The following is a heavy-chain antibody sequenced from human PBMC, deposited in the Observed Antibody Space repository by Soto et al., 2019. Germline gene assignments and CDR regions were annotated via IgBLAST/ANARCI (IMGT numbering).Heavy chain of an antibody. CDR3: ARQPCGAATVTSVINWIDP. V-gene: IGHV4-39*01. D-gene: IGHD4-17*01. J-gene: IGHJ5*02. Sequence: QLQLQESGPGLVKPSETLSLTCTVSGGSISSSSSYWGWIRQPPGKGLEWIGYIYYSGSTNYNQSLKGRVTIAVDTSKNQFALKLNSVTAADTAVYYCARQPCGAATVTSVINWIDPWGQGALVTVSS. CDR2: IYYSGST. CDR1: GGSISSSSSY.